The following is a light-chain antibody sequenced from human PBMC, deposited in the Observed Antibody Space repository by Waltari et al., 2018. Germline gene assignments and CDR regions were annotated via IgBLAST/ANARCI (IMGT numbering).Light chain of an antibody. Sequence: IVLTQSPGTLSLSLGERAPLSCRASQSVSRSLAWYQQKPGQAPKLLIYGASTRATGIPDRFTGSGSGTDFSLTISSLEPEDFAIYFCKHYVRLPATFGQGTKVEIK. CDR3: KHYVRLPAT. J-gene: IGKJ1*01. CDR1: QSVSRS. CDR2: GAS. V-gene: IGKV3-20*01.